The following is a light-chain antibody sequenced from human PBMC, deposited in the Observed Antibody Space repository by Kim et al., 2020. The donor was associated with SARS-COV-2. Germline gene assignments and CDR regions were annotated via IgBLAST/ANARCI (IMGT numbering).Light chain of an antibody. CDR3: NSRNSNDNVL. V-gene: IGLV3-19*01. Sequence: VALGQTVRITSQGDSLISYYSCSYQHRPRQPPIVVIYGKNIRPSVIPDRFSGSSSGDTASLTITGAHAGDEADYYCNSRNSNDNVLFGGGTQLTVL. CDR2: GKN. J-gene: IGLJ2*01. CDR1: SLISYY.